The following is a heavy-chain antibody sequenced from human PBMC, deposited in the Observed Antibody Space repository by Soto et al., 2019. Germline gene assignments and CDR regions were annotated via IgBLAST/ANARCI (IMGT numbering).Heavy chain of an antibody. CDR1: GFTFSSYS. J-gene: IGHJ3*02. CDR3: AREMGITIFGVVRSFDAFDI. CDR2: ISSSSSTI. D-gene: IGHD3-3*01. V-gene: IGHV3-48*01. Sequence: GGSLRLSCAASGFTFSSYSMNWVRQAPGKGLEWVSYISSSSSTIYYADSVKGRFTISRDNAKNSLYLQMNSLRAEDTAVYYCAREMGITIFGVVRSFDAFDIWGQGTMVTVSS.